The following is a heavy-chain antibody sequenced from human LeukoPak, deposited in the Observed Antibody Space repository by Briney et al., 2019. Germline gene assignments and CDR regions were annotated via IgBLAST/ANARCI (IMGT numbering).Heavy chain of an antibody. Sequence: GRSLRLSCAASGFTFSSYAMNWVRQAPGKGLEWVSGTSSGGGTTYYADSVKGRFTISRDNSKNTLYLQMNSLRAEDTAVYYYAKRGRSGSPLGYGMDVWGQGTTVTVSS. CDR2: TSSGGGTT. J-gene: IGHJ6*02. V-gene: IGHV3-23*01. D-gene: IGHD1-26*01. CDR1: GFTFSSYA. CDR3: AKRGRSGSPLGYGMDV.